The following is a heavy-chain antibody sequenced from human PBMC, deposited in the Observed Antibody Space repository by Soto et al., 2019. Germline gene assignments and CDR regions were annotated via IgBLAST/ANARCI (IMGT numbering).Heavy chain of an antibody. CDR1: GGSFSGYY. D-gene: IGHD2-2*01. Sequence: SETLSLTCAVYGGSFSGYYWSWIRQAPGKGLEWIGEISHSGSTNYNPSLKSRVTISIDTTKNQFSLKLSSVTAADTAVYYCARGSSPSLYCSSTSCYSPWFDPWGQGTLVTVSS. CDR2: ISHSGST. J-gene: IGHJ5*02. CDR3: ARGSSPSLYCSSTSCYSPWFDP. V-gene: IGHV4-34*01.